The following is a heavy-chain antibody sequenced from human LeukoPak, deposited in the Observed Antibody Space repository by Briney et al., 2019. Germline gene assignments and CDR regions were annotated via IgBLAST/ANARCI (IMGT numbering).Heavy chain of an antibody. Sequence: SETLSLTCTVSGGSISSYYWGWIRQPPGKGLQWIGSIFYTGSTYYNPSLKSRVTISVDTSKNQFSLKVNSVTTADTAVYYCAREGRGQQLTPIDYWGPGALVTVSS. J-gene: IGHJ4*02. CDR1: GGSISSYY. CDR2: IFYTGST. CDR3: AREGRGQQLTPIDY. V-gene: IGHV4-39*07. D-gene: IGHD6-13*01.